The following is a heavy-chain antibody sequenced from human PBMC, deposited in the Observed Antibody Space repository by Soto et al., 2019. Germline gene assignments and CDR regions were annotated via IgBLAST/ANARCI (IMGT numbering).Heavy chain of an antibody. CDR1: GGSINNHY. V-gene: IGHV4-59*11. J-gene: IGHJ4*02. CDR2: IYYTGST. Sequence: QVQLQESGPGLVKPSETLSLTCTVSGGSINNHYWSWIRQPPGKGLEWIGYIYYTGSTNYNPSLKSRVTISVDTSKNQFPLNLTSLTAADRAIYYCARSNWYSEYWGQGTLVTVSS. CDR3: ARSNWYSEY. D-gene: IGHD7-27*01.